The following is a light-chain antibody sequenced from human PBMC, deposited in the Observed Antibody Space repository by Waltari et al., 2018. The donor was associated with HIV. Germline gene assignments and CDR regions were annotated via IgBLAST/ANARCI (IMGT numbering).Light chain of an antibody. V-gene: IGKV4-1*01. J-gene: IGKJ4*01. CDR2: WAS. Sequence: DILMTQSPDSLAVSLGERATIRCKSSQSILYSSDNKNYFAWYQQTPGQPPNLLIYWASTRESGVPDRFSGSGSGTDFTLTINNLQAEDVAVYYCQQYFRAPLTFVGGTRVEIK. CDR1: QSILYSSDNKNY. CDR3: QQYFRAPLT.